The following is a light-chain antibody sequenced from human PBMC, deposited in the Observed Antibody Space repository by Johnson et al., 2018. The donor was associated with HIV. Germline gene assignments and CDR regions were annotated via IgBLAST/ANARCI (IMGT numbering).Light chain of an antibody. CDR2: DNN. Sequence: QSVLTQPPSVSAAPGQKVTISCSGSSSNIGNNYVSWYQQIPGTAPKLLIYDNNKRPSGIPDRFSGSKSGTSATLAITGLQTGDEADYYCGTWDSSLSAYVFGTGTKVTVL. J-gene: IGLJ1*01. V-gene: IGLV1-51*01. CDR3: GTWDSSLSAYV. CDR1: SSNIGNNY.